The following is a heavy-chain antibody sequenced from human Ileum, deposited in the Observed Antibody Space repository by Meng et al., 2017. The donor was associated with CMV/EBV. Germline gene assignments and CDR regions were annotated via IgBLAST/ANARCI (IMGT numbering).Heavy chain of an antibody. V-gene: IGHV1-2*02. CDR3: ARAIRPAAITSIFVY. Sequence: SGYTFTGYYIHWVRQAPGQGLEWMGWINPSSGGTNYAQKFQGRVTMTRDTSIGTAYMELSRLRSDDTAVYYCARAIRPAAITSIFVYWGQGTLVTVSS. CDR1: GYTFTGYY. J-gene: IGHJ4*02. CDR2: INPSSGGT. D-gene: IGHD2-2*02.